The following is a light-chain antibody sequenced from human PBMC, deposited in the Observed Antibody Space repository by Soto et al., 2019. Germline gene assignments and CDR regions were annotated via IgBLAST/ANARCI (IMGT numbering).Light chain of an antibody. J-gene: IGKJ1*01. Sequence: EIVLTQSPATLSLSPGERATLSCRASQSVSSYLAWYQQKPGQAPRLLIYDASNRATGIPARFSGSGSGTDFTLTISSLEPEDFAVYYCQQYEKTFGPGTKVDIK. CDR2: DAS. CDR1: QSVSSY. V-gene: IGKV3-11*01. CDR3: QQYEKT.